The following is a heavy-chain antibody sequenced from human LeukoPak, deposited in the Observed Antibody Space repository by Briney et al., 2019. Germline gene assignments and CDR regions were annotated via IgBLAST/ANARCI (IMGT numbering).Heavy chain of an antibody. CDR1: GFTFDDYG. V-gene: IGHV3-20*04. D-gene: IGHD3-3*01. Sequence: GGSLRLSCAASGFTFDDYGMSWVRQAPGKGLEWVSGINWNGGSTGYADSVKGRFTISRDNAKNSLYLQMNSLRAEDTALYYCARDRYDFPRSLDYYYYYMDVWGKGTTVTVSS. CDR2: INWNGGST. J-gene: IGHJ6*03. CDR3: ARDRYDFPRSLDYYYYYMDV.